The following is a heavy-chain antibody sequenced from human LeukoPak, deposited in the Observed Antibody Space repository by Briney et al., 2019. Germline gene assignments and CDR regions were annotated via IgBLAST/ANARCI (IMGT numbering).Heavy chain of an antibody. CDR1: GNTFTGYY. CDR3: ARIATGYNWFDP. CDR2: INPNSGGT. D-gene: IGHD5-24*01. V-gene: IGHV1-2*02. Sequence: GASVKVSCKASGNTFTGYYMHWVRQAPGQGLEWMGWINPNSGGTNYARKFQGRVTMTRDTSISTAYMELSRLRSDDTAVYYCARIATGYNWFDPWGQGTLVTVSS. J-gene: IGHJ5*02.